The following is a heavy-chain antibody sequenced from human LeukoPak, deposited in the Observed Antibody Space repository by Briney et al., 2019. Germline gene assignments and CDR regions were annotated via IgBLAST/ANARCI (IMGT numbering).Heavy chain of an antibody. V-gene: IGHV5-51*01. Sequence: GESLKISCKGSGYSFTSYWIGWVRQMPGKGLEWMGIVYPGDSDTRYSPSFQGQVTISADKSISTAYLQWSSLKASDTAMYYCARDLSTYYYGSGSANWFDPWGQGTLVTVSS. CDR3: ARDLSTYYYGSGSANWFDP. D-gene: IGHD3-10*01. CDR2: VYPGDSDT. CDR1: GYSFTSYW. J-gene: IGHJ5*02.